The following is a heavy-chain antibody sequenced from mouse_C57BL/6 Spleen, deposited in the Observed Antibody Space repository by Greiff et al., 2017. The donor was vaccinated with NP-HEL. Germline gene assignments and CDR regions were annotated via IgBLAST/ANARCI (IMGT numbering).Heavy chain of an antibody. J-gene: IGHJ2*01. CDR3: ARERGFITTVYFDY. CDR2: ISDGGSYT. D-gene: IGHD1-1*01. Sequence: EVKLMESGGGLVKPGGSLKLSCAASGFTFSSYAMSWVRQTPEKRLEWVATISDGGSYTYYPDNVKGRFTISRDNAKNNLYLQMSHLKSEDTAMYYCARERGFITTVYFDYWGQGTTLTVSS. CDR1: GFTFSSYA. V-gene: IGHV5-4*01.